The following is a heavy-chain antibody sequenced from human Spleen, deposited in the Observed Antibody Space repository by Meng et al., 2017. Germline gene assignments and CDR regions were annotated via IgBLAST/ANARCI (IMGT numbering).Heavy chain of an antibody. J-gene: IGHJ5*02. V-gene: IGHV4-39*07. CDR3: TRLIEGSPDDH. CDR1: DDSIYSSLYH. Sequence: SETLSPTCTVSDDSIYSSLYHWGWVRQPPGKGLEWIGSAHYTGKTYYSPSLKSRVTISIDTSKNHFSLKLNSVTAADTAMYYCTRLIEGSPDDHWGQGTLVTVSS. D-gene: IGHD1-14*01. CDR2: AHYTGKT.